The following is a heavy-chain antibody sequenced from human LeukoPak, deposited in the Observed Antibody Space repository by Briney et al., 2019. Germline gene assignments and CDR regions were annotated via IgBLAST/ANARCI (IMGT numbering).Heavy chain of an antibody. CDR1: GGSISSYY. J-gene: IGHJ4*02. CDR2: IYYTGST. CDR3: ARANYGDLPYDY. Sequence: SETLSLTCTVSGGSISSYYWSWIRQPPGKGLAWIGYIYYTGSTKYNPSLKSRVTISIDTSKNQFSLNLSSVTAADTAVYYCARANYGDLPYDYWGQGTLVTVSS. V-gene: IGHV4-59*01. D-gene: IGHD4-17*01.